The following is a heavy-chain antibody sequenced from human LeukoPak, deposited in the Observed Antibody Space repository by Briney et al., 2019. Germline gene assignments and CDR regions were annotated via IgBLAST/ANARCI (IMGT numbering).Heavy chain of an antibody. Sequence: GGSLRLSCAASGFTFSSYAMSWVRQAPGKGLEWVSAISGSGGSTYYADSVKGRFTISRDNSKNTLYLQMNSLRAEDTAVYYCARGSATVVTRGVDFDYWGQGTLVTVSS. J-gene: IGHJ4*02. CDR1: GFTFSSYA. CDR2: ISGSGGST. CDR3: ARGSATVVTRGVDFDY. V-gene: IGHV3-23*01. D-gene: IGHD4-23*01.